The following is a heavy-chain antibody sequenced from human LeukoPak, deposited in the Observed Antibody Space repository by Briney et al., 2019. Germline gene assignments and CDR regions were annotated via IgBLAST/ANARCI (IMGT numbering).Heavy chain of an antibody. J-gene: IGHJ4*02. CDR2: IYSGGSI. CDR1: GFTVSSNY. V-gene: IGHV3-53*01. D-gene: IGHD3-10*01. CDR3: ARVEAGSYFDY. Sequence: PGGSLRLSCAASGFTVSSNYMSWVRQAPGKGLEWVSVIYSGGSIYYADSVKGRFTISRDNSKNTLYLQMNSLRAEDTAVYYCARVEAGSYFDYWGQETLVTVSS.